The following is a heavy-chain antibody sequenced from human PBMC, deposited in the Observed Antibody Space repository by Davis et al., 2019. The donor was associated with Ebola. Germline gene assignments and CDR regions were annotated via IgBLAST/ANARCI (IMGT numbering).Heavy chain of an antibody. CDR1: GGSFSGYY. V-gene: IGHV4-34*01. Sequence: SETLSLTCAVYGGSFSGYYWSWIRQPPGKGLEWIGEINHSGSTNYKPSLKSRVTISVDTSKKQFSLKLNSVTAADTAVYYCARESIAAAGTSSFDYWGQGTLVTVSS. CDR3: ARESIAAAGTSSFDY. CDR2: INHSGST. D-gene: IGHD6-13*01. J-gene: IGHJ4*02.